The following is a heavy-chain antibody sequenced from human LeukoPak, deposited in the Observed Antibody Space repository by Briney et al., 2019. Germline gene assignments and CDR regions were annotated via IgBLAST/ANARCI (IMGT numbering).Heavy chain of an antibody. CDR2: INPDGSST. V-gene: IGHV3-74*01. CDR3: TRDRKDTGDGMDV. Sequence: GGSLRLSCAASEXTFSSAWMHWVRQAPGKGRVWVSRINPDGSSTTYADSVKGRFTISRDNAKNTLYLQMNSLRDEDTAMYYCTRDRKDTGDGMDVWGQGTTVTVSS. J-gene: IGHJ6*02. CDR1: EXTFSSAW. D-gene: IGHD1-1*01.